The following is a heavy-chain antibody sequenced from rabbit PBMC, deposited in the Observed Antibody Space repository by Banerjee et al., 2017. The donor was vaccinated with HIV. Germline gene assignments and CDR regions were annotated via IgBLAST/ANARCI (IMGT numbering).Heavy chain of an antibody. D-gene: IGHD1-1*01. Sequence: QEQLEESGGDLVKPGASLALTCTASGFSFSSSYYMCWVRHAPGKGLELIACIYTSSGSTWYASWAKGRFTISKASSTTVTLQMTSLTAADTATYFCARAQYTSSAYYIDYFNLWGQGTLVTIS. CDR3: ARAQYTSSAYYIDYFNL. CDR2: IYTSSGST. V-gene: IGHV1S45*01. CDR1: GFSFSSSYY. J-gene: IGHJ4*01.